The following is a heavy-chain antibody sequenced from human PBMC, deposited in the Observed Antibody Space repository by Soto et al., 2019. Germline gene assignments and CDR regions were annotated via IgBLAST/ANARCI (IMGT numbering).Heavy chain of an antibody. CDR2: IYYSGST. D-gene: IGHD6-13*01. CDR3: ARRQSSSWYGL. V-gene: IGHV4-39*01. CDR1: GCSISISSYY. J-gene: IGHJ4*02. Sequence: SETLSLTCTVYGCSISISSYYWGWFRQPPGKGLEWIGSIYYSGSTYYNPSLKSRVTISVDTSKNQFSLKLSSVTAADTAVYYCARRQSSSWYGLWGQGTLVTVS.